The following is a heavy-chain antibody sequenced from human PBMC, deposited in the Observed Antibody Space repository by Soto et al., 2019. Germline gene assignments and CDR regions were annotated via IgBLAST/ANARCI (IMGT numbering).Heavy chain of an antibody. D-gene: IGHD1-20*01. V-gene: IGHV6-1*01. Sequence: SQTLSLTCAISGDSVSSNSAAWNWIRQSPSRGLEWLGRTYYRSKWYNDYAVSVKSRITINPDTSKHQFSLQLNSVTPEDTAVYYCARGGFRGITGTFGYYYGMDVWGQGTTVTVSS. J-gene: IGHJ6*02. CDR1: GDSVSSNSAA. CDR3: ARGGFRGITGTFGYYYGMDV. CDR2: TYYRSKWYN.